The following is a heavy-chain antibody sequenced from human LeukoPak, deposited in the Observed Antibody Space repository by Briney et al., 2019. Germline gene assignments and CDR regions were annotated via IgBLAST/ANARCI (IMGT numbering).Heavy chain of an antibody. V-gene: IGHV5-51*01. D-gene: IGHD2-2*01. CDR1: GYSFTTYW. J-gene: IGHJ4*02. Sequence: GESLKISCRGSGYSFTTYWIGWVRQMPEKGLEWMGIIYPGDSDARYTPSFQGQVTMSVDKSMKTAYLQWGSLKASDTAMYYCARRQGCSSTSCPPDYWGQGTLVTVSP. CDR3: ARRQGCSSTSCPPDY. CDR2: IYPGDSDA.